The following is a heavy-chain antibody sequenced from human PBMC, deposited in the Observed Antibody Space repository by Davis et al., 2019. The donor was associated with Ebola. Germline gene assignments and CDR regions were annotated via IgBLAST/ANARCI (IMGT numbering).Heavy chain of an antibody. Sequence: GESLKISCAASGFTFSSYWMSWVRQAPGKGLEWVANIKQDGSEKYYVDSVKGRFTISRDNAKNSLYLQMNSLRAEDTAVYYCARGGGYCSGGSCPDQFDYWGQGTLVTVSS. V-gene: IGHV3-7*01. D-gene: IGHD2-15*01. CDR3: ARGGGYCSGGSCPDQFDY. CDR2: IKQDGSEK. J-gene: IGHJ4*02. CDR1: GFTFSSYW.